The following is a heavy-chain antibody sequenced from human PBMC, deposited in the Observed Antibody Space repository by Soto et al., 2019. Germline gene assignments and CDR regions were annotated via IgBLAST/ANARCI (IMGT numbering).Heavy chain of an antibody. CDR2: ISWNSGSI. V-gene: IGHV3-9*01. J-gene: IGHJ3*02. D-gene: IGHD2-15*01. CDR3: AKGEAATSAAFDI. Sequence: PGGSLRLSCAASGFTFDDYAMHWVRQAPGKGLEWVSGISWNSGSIGYADSVKGRFTISRDNAKNSLYLQMNSLRAEDTALYYCAKGEAATSAAFDIWGQGTMVTVSS. CDR1: GFTFDDYA.